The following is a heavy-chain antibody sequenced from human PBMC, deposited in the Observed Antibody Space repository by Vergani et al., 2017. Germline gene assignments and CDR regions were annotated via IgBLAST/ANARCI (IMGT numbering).Heavy chain of an antibody. D-gene: IGHD1-1*01. J-gene: IGHJ3*02. CDR2: IIPIFVTA. CDR1: GGTFSSYA. Sequence: QVQLVQSGAEVKKPGSSVKVSCKASGGTFSSYAISWVRQAPGQGLEWMGRIIPIFVTANYAQKFQGRVTITADKSTSTAYMELSSLRSEDTAVYYCAREYNWNDGDAFDIWGQGTMVTVSS. V-gene: IGHV1-69*14. CDR3: AREYNWNDGDAFDI.